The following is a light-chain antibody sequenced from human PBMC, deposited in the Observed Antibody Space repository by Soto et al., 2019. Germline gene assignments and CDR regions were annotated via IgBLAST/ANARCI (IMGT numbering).Light chain of an antibody. J-gene: IGKJ1*01. CDR2: AAS. CDR3: LQDYNYPRT. CDR1: QYISSW. V-gene: IGKV1-6*01. Sequence: IQMTPSTSTLSRSVVDGVTITFLASQYISSWLAWYQQKPGKAPKLLIYAASSLQSGVPSRFSGSGSATDFTLTISSLQPEDFATYYCLQDYNYPRTFGQGTKVDIK.